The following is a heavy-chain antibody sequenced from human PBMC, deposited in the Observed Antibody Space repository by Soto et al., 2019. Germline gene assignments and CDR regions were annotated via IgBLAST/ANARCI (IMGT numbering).Heavy chain of an antibody. V-gene: IGHV4-59*08. D-gene: IGHD5-12*01. Sequence: SETLSLTCTVSGGSISSYYWSWIRQPPGKGLEWIGYIYYSGSTNYNPSLKSRVTISVDTSKNQFSLKLSSVTAADTAVYYCARPRYSGYDDAFDIWGKGTMVTVSS. CDR3: ARPRYSGYDDAFDI. J-gene: IGHJ3*02. CDR2: IYYSGST. CDR1: GGSISSYY.